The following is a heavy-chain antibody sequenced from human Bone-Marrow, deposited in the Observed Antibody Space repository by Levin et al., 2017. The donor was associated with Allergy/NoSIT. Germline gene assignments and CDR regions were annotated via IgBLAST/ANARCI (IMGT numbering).Heavy chain of an antibody. D-gene: IGHD2-21*02. CDR2: INPSGGST. V-gene: IGHV1-46*01. Sequence: ASVKVSCKASGYTFTSYYMHWVRQAPGQGLEWMGIINPSGGSTSYAQKFQGRVTMTRDTSTSTVYMELSSLRSEDTAVYYCARDLGWLVTPGADNWFDPWGQGTLVTVSS. J-gene: IGHJ5*02. CDR3: ARDLGWLVTPGADNWFDP. CDR1: GYTFTSYY.